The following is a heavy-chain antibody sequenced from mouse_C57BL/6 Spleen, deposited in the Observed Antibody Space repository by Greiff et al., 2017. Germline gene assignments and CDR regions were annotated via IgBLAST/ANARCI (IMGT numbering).Heavy chain of an antibody. CDR1: GFNIKDYY. V-gene: IGHV14-1*01. D-gene: IGHD1-1*01. J-gene: IGHJ4*01. Sequence: EVQLQQSGAELVRPGASVKLSCTASGFNIKDYYMHWVKQRPEQGLEWIGRIDPEDGDTEYAPKFQGKATMTADTSSNTAYLQLSSLTSEDTAVYYCTTKGYYGTLYAMDYWGQGTSVTVSS. CDR2: IDPEDGDT. CDR3: TTKGYYGTLYAMDY.